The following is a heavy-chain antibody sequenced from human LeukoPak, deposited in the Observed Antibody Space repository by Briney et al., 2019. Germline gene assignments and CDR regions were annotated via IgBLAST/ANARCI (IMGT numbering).Heavy chain of an antibody. D-gene: IGHD1-7*01. Sequence: GGSLRLSCAASGFTLNTYTMNWVRQAPGKGLEWVSSISSSGTYIYYADSVKGRFTISRDDAKNSLSLQMNSLRAEDTAVYYCARDPGTTQTLHDAFDIWGQGTMVTVSS. CDR2: ISSSGTYI. V-gene: IGHV3-21*01. CDR3: ARDPGTTQTLHDAFDI. CDR1: GFTLNTYT. J-gene: IGHJ3*02.